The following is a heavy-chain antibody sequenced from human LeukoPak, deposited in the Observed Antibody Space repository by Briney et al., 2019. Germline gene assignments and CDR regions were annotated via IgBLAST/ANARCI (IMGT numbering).Heavy chain of an antibody. CDR1: GGSISSYY. CDR2: IYYSGST. V-gene: IGHV4-59*12. J-gene: IGHJ4*02. Sequence: SETLSLTCTVSGGSISSYYWSWIRQPPGKGLEWIGSIYYSGSTYYNPSLKSRVTISVDKSKNQFSLKLSSVTAADTAVYYCARDQSSSSDYWGQGTLVTVSS. CDR3: ARDQSSSSDY. D-gene: IGHD6-13*01.